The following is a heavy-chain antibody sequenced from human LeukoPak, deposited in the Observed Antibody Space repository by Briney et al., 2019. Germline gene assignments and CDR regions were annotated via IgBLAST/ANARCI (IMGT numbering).Heavy chain of an antibody. CDR1: EFAFTYHW. CDR3: ARDRDWNSSDY. CDR2: INPDGSNT. J-gene: IGHJ4*02. D-gene: IGHD1-7*01. Sequence: PGGSLRLSCAASEFAFTYHWMHWVRQAPGKGLVWVSRINPDGSNTVYAESVKGRFTISRDNAKNTLYLQMNSLRAEDTAVYYCARDRDWNSSDYWGQGTLVTVSS. V-gene: IGHV3-74*01.